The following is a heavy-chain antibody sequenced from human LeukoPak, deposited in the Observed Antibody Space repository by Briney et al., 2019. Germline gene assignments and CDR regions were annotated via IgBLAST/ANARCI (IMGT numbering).Heavy chain of an antibody. J-gene: IGHJ6*04. V-gene: IGHV1-24*01. D-gene: IGHD3-9*01. CDR3: TTVYYTLLPGYLNQMDV. Sequence: ASVTVSCKVSEYSVTELAIHWVRQTGEGLGWMGGFHPKDADMIYAQKFRGRGTMTQNTSTDTVYMELSNLRSEDTAIYYCTTVYYTLLPGYLNQMDVWGKGTTVTISS. CDR2: FHPKDADM. CDR1: EYSVTELA.